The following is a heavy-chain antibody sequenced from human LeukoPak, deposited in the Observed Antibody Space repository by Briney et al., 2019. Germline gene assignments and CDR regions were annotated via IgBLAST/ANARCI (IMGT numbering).Heavy chain of an antibody. CDR2: IRYDGSNK. V-gene: IGHV3-30*02. Sequence: GGSLRLSCAASGFTFSSYGMHWVRQAPGKGLEWVAFIRYDGSNKYYADSVKGRFTISRDNSKNTLYLQMNSLRAEDTAVYYCARGEGTIALAAVPYSGYWGQGTLVTVSS. CDR3: ARGEGTIALAAVPYSGY. CDR1: GFTFSSYG. D-gene: IGHD6-13*01. J-gene: IGHJ4*02.